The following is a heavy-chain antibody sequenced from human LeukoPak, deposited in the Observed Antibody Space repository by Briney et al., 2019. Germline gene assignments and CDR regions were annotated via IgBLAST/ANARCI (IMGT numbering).Heavy chain of an antibody. D-gene: IGHD6-6*01. CDR3: AMARQNRWGEQLVRGGFDY. CDR1: GYTFTSYD. Sequence: ASVKVSCKASGYTFTSYDINWVRQATGQGLEWMGWMNPNSGNTGYAQKFQGRVTMTRNTSISTAYMELSSLRSEDTAVYYCAMARQNRWGEQLVRGGFDYWGQGTLVTVSS. CDR2: MNPNSGNT. J-gene: IGHJ4*02. V-gene: IGHV1-8*01.